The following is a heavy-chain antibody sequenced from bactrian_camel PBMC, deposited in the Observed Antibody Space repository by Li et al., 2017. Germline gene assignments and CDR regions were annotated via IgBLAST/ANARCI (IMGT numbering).Heavy chain of an antibody. D-gene: IGHD1*01. CDR3: MTDSNGPCSGEGGRMITVRPY. Sequence: HVQLVESGGGSVQVGGSLRLSCAYSGYTSFIDCMGWFRQTPGKGPEGVASIENDGRTTYADSVKGRFTISKNHTKNTLFLRMNSLKPEDSAKYYCMTDSNGPCSGEGGRMITVRPYRGQGTQVTVS. V-gene: IGHV3S53*01. CDR2: IENDGRT. CDR1: GYTSFIDC. J-gene: IGHJ4*01.